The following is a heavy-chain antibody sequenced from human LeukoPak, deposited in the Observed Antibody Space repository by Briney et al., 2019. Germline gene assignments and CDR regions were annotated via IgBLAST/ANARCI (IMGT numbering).Heavy chain of an antibody. D-gene: IGHD5-12*01. J-gene: IGHJ5*02. Sequence: PGGSLRLSCAASGFTFSSYAMSCVRQAPGKGLVWVSRINTAGSSTAYADSVKGRLTISRDNANNTLYLQKNSRRAEDTAVYYCARELDGYRSGNGAWGQGTLVTVSS. V-gene: IGHV3-74*01. CDR3: ARELDGYRSGNGA. CDR1: GFTFSSYA. CDR2: INTAGSST.